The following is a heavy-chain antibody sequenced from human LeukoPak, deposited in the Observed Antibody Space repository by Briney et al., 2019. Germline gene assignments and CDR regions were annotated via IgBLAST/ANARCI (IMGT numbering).Heavy chain of an antibody. Sequence: GGSLRLSCAASGFTFSNAWMSWVRQAPGKGLEWVAFIRYDGSNKYYADSVKGRFTISRDNSKNTLYLQMNSLRAEDTAVYYCAKDTTYYYDSSGYKTVPDAFDIWGQGTMVTVSS. D-gene: IGHD3-22*01. CDR2: IRYDGSNK. CDR3: AKDTTYYYDSSGYKTVPDAFDI. V-gene: IGHV3-30*02. CDR1: GFTFSNAW. J-gene: IGHJ3*02.